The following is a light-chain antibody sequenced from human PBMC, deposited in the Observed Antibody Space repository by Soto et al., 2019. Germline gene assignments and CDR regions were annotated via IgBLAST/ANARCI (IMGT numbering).Light chain of an antibody. CDR1: QAISRS. V-gene: IGKV1-12*01. CDR2: AAS. Sequence: DIQMTQSPSSVSASVGDRVTITCRASQAISRSLAWYQQKPGEAPKLLIYAASILQSGVPPRFSGSGSGTDFTLTITRLQPEDFGSYYCEQANSFPFTFGPGTKV. CDR3: EQANSFPFT. J-gene: IGKJ3*01.